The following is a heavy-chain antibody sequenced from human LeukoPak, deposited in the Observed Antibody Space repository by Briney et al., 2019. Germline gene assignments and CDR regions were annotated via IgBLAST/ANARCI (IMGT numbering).Heavy chain of an antibody. D-gene: IGHD2-15*01. CDR2: ISSSGSTI. CDR3: ARAYCSGGSCYLGS. CDR1: GFTFSSYE. J-gene: IGHJ4*02. V-gene: IGHV3-48*03. Sequence: GGSLRLSCAASGFTFSSYEMNWVRQAPGKGLEWVSYISSSGSTIYYADSVKGRFTISRDNAKNSLYLQMNGLRAEDTAVYYCARAYCSGGSCYLGSWGQGTPVTASS.